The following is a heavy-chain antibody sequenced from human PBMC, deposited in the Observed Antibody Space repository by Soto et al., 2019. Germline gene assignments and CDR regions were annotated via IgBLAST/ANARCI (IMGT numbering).Heavy chain of an antibody. CDR1: GGSVSSGSYY. D-gene: IGHD6-13*01. CDR3: ARVMIAAAGIYYYYYYGMDV. Sequence: PSETLSLTCTVSGGSVSSGSYYWSWIRQPPGKGLEWIGYIYYSGSTNYNPSLKSRVTISVDTSKNQFSLKLSSVTAAGTAVYYCARVMIAAAGIYYYYYYGMDVWGQGTTVTSP. CDR2: IYYSGST. J-gene: IGHJ6*02. V-gene: IGHV4-61*01.